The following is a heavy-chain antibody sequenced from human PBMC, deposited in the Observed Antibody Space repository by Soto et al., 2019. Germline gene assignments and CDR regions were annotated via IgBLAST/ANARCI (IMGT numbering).Heavy chain of an antibody. D-gene: IGHD4-17*01. Sequence: EVQLLESGGGLVQPGGSLRLSCAASGFTFSSYAMSWVRQAPGKGLEWVSAISGSGGSTYYADSVKGRFTNSRDNSKNTLYLQMTSLRAEDTAVYYCARGTAVTTQPDAFDIWGQGTMVTVSS. CDR2: ISGSGGST. CDR3: ARGTAVTTQPDAFDI. J-gene: IGHJ3*02. CDR1: GFTFSSYA. V-gene: IGHV3-23*01.